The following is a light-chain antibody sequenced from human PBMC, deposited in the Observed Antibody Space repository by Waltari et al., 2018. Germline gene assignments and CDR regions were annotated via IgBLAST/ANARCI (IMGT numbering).Light chain of an antibody. J-gene: IGLJ3*02. V-gene: IGLV2-11*01. Sequence: QSALTQPRSVSGSPGQSVTISCTGTSSAVGGYKHVSWYQQHPGEAPKLIFYDVTKRPSGVPDRFSGSKSGNTASLTISGLQAEDEADYYCCSFAGSYTWVFGGGTKVTVL. CDR2: DVT. CDR1: SSAVGGYKH. CDR3: CSFAGSYTWV.